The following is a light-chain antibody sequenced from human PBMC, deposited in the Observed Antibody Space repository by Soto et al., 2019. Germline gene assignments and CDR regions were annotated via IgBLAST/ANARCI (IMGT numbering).Light chain of an antibody. CDR1: QGISDY. CDR2: GAS. CDR3: QQFNAYPLT. J-gene: IGKJ4*01. V-gene: IGKV1-9*01. Sequence: DIQLTQSPSFLSASVGDRVTISCRASQGISDYLAWYQQKPGKAPKLLIYGASTLQSGVPSRFSGSASGTEFTLTISSLQPEDLATYVCQQFNAYPLTFGGETKLVIK.